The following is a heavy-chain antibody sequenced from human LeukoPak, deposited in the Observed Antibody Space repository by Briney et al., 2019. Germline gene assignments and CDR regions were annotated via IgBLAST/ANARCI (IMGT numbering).Heavy chain of an antibody. CDR2: INPSGGST. Sequence: ASVKVSCKASGYTFTSYYMHWVRQGPGQGLEWMGIINPSGGSTSYAQKFQGRVTMTRDTSTNTVYMELSSLRSEDTAVFYCARSLFKDSSGCWVLGYWGQGTLVTVSS. J-gene: IGHJ4*02. CDR1: GYTFTSYY. D-gene: IGHD6-19*01. V-gene: IGHV1-46*01. CDR3: ARSLFKDSSGCWVLGY.